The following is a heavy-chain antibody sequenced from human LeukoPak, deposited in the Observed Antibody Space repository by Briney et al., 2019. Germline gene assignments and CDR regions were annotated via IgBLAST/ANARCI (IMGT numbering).Heavy chain of an antibody. CDR1: GFTFSNSD. Sequence: HPGGSLRLSCVASGFTFSNSDMHWVRQAPGKGLEGVAFVRNDGGNEYYADSVKGRFTLFRDNSKNTLYLQMNSLRAEDTAVYYCANRGPHLGYCNGVSCYSGFDFWGQGTLVTVSS. CDR3: ANRGPHLGYCNGVSCYSGFDF. J-gene: IGHJ4*02. D-gene: IGHD2-15*01. V-gene: IGHV3-30*02. CDR2: VRNDGGNE.